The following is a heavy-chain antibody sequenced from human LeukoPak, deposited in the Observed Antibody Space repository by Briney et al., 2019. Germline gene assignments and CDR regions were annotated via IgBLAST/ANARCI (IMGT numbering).Heavy chain of an antibody. J-gene: IGHJ4*02. CDR3: ARHSTDGDYVGITQVDY. CDR1: GYAFASYW. CDR2: IYPADSET. D-gene: IGHD4-17*01. Sequence: GESLKIFCRVSGYAFASYWIGWVRQVPGKGLEWMGIIYPADSETKSSPSFQGQVTFSADKSISTAYLQWSSLKASDTAMYYCARHSTDGDYVGITQVDYWGQGTLVTVSS. V-gene: IGHV5-51*01.